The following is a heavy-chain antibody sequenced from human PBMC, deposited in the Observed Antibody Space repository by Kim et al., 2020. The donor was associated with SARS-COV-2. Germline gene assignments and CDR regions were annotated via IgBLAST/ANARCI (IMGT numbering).Heavy chain of an antibody. CDR2: IRSNTYGGKT. CDR1: GFAFGDYA. Sequence: GGSLRLSCTASGFAFGDYALNWVRQAPGKGLEWVALIRSNTYGGKTEYAASVKGRFAISRDDSKTIAYLQMNSLRTEDTAVYFCTRAGTRGDGYNGYYYSMDVWGPGTTVTVSS. D-gene: IGHD3-10*01. V-gene: IGHV3-49*04. CDR3: TRAGTRGDGYNGYYYSMDV. J-gene: IGHJ6*02.